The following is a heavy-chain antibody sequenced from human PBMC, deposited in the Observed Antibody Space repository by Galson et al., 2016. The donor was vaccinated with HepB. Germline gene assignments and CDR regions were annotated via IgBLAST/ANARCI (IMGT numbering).Heavy chain of an antibody. D-gene: IGHD4-17*01. CDR1: GYTFTSYG. CDR3: ARDWAVTSDSFDI. CDR2: ISAYNGNT. Sequence: SVKVSCKASGYTFTSYGISWVRQAPGQGLEWMGWISAYNGNTNFAQKIQGRVTMTTDTSTSTAYMELRSLISDDTAVYYCARDWAVTSDSFDIWGQGTMVTVSS. V-gene: IGHV1-18*04. J-gene: IGHJ3*02.